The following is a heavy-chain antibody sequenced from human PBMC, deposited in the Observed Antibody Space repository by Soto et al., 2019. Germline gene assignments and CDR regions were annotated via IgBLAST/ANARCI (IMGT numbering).Heavy chain of an antibody. J-gene: IGHJ3*01. V-gene: IGHV3-74*01. CDR3: ARPRRLNYALDL. CDR1: GFAFSTYF. Sequence: EEQLVESGGSLVQPGGSLRLSCGASGFAFSTYFMHWVRQAPGKGLVWVSSIDTDGSITNYADSVRGRFTISRDNPKKTLYLQMNRLSADDTAVYYCARPRRLNYALDLWGQGTWVTVSS. CDR2: IDTDGSIT.